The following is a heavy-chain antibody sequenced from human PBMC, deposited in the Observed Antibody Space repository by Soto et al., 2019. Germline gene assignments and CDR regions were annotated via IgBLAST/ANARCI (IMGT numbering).Heavy chain of an antibody. J-gene: IGHJ4*02. Sequence: EVQLVESGGGLVQPGGSLRLSCEASGFTFSSNWMSWVRQAPGKGLEWVASIKEDGSNKYFVDSVKGRFTISRDNAKNSLSLQMNSLRADDTAVYFCATPFYWGQGILVTVSS. V-gene: IGHV3-7*05. D-gene: IGHD3-16*01. CDR1: GFTFSSNW. CDR3: ATPFY. CDR2: IKEDGSNK.